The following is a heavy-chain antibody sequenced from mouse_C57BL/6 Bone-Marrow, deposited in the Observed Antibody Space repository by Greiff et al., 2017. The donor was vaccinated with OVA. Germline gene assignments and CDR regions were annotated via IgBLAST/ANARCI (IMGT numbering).Heavy chain of an antibody. V-gene: IGHV5-12*01. CDR2: ISNGGGST. CDR3: ASFLYYDYDDGFAY. D-gene: IGHD2-4*01. Sequence: EVKLVESGGGLVQPGGSLKLSCAASGFTFSDYYMDWVRQTPEKRLEWVAYISNGGGSTYYPDTVKGRFTISRDNAKNTLYLQMSRLKSEDKAMYYCASFLYYDYDDGFAYWGQGTLVTVSA. J-gene: IGHJ3*01. CDR1: GFTFSDYY.